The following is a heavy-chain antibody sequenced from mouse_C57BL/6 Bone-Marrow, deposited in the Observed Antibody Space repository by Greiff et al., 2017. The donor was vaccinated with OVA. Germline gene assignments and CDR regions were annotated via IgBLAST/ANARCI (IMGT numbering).Heavy chain of an antibody. V-gene: IGHV1-19*01. CDR3: AREITRDFDV. CDR1: GYTFTDYY. D-gene: IGHD2-4*01. Sequence: EVKLQQSGPVLVKPGASVKMSCKASGYTFTDYYMNWVKQSHGKSLEWIGVINPYNGGTSYNQKFKGKATLTVDKSSSTAYMELNSLTSEDSAVYYCAREITRDFDVWGTGTTVTVSS. CDR2: INPYNGGT. J-gene: IGHJ1*03.